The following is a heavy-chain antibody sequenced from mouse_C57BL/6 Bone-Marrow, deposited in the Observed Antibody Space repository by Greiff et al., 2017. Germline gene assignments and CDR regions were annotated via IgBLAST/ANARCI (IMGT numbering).Heavy chain of an antibody. V-gene: IGHV5-6*02. CDR1: GFTFSSYG. CDR2: ISSGGSYT. D-gene: IGHD2-4*01. CDR3: ARHYDYDLAWFAY. Sequence: EVMLVESGGDLVKPGGSLKLSCAASGFTFSSYGMSWVRQTPDKRLEWVATISSGGSYTYYPDSVKGRFTISRDNAKNTLYLQMSSLKSEDTAMYYCARHYDYDLAWFAYWGKGTLVTVSA. J-gene: IGHJ3*01.